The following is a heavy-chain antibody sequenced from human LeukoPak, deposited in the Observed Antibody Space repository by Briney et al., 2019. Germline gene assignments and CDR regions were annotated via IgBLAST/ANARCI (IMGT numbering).Heavy chain of an antibody. CDR2: IIPILGIA. V-gene: IGHV1-69*04. CDR1: GGTFSSYA. CDR3: ARGVMGYYDSAILF. J-gene: IGHJ4*02. D-gene: IGHD3-22*01. Sequence: SVKVSCKASGGTFSSYAISWVRQAPGQGLEWMGRIIPILGIANYAQKFQGRVTITADKSTSTAYMELSSLRSEDTAVYYCARGVMGYYDSAILFWGQGTLVTVSS.